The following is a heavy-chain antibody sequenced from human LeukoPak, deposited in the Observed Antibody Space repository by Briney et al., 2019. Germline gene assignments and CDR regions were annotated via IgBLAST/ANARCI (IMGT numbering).Heavy chain of an antibody. CDR3: SRPYCGGDCPSGY. Sequence: GGSLRLSCATSGFTLSSYWMHWVRQVPGKGLEWLSRINNDGVSTSYADSVKGRFTISRDNAKNTLYLQMNSLRAEDTALYYCSRPYCGGDCPSGYWGQGTLVTVSS. CDR2: INNDGVST. V-gene: IGHV3-74*01. J-gene: IGHJ4*02. CDR1: GFTLSSYW. D-gene: IGHD2-21*02.